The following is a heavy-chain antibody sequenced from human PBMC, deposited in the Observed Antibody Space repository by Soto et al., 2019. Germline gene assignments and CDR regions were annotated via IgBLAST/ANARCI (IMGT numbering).Heavy chain of an antibody. Sequence: SVKVSCKASGGTFSSYAISWVRQAPGQGLEWTGGIIPIFGTANYAQKFQGRVTITADKSTSTAYMELSSLRSEDTAVYYCARVYYDSSGSPFGPWGQGTLVTVSS. CDR2: IIPIFGTA. V-gene: IGHV1-69*06. CDR3: ARVYYDSSGSPFGP. CDR1: GGTFSSYA. J-gene: IGHJ5*02. D-gene: IGHD3-22*01.